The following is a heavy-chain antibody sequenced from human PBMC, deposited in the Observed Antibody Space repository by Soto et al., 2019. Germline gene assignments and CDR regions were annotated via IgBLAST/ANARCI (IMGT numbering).Heavy chain of an antibody. CDR1: GFTFSSYA. J-gene: IGHJ4*02. Sequence: GGSLRLSCAASGFTFSSYAMHWVRQAPGKGLEWVAVISYDGSNKYYADSVKGRFTISRDNAKNSLFLQMNSLRVEDTAVYYCARAYCSTTTCHVQAFDSWGQGTLVTVSS. CDR2: ISYDGSNK. V-gene: IGHV3-30-3*01. D-gene: IGHD2-2*01. CDR3: ARAYCSTTTCHVQAFDS.